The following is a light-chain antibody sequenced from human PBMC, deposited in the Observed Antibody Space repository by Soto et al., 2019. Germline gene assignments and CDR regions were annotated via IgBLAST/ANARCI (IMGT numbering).Light chain of an antibody. CDR3: AAWDDSLSGPV. V-gene: IGLV2-14*01. CDR2: EVS. J-gene: IGLJ2*01. CDR1: SSDVGTYNY. Sequence: QSALTQPASVSGSPGQSITISCTGTSSDVGTYNYVSWYQHHPGKVPKLMIYEVSNRPSGVSNRFSGSKSGTSASLAISGLRSDDEADYYCAAWDDSLSGPVFGGGTKLTVL.